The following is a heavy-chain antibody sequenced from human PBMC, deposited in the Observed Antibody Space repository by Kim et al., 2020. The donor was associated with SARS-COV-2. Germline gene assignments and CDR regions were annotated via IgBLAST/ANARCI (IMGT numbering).Heavy chain of an antibody. D-gene: IGHD3-10*01. CDR1: GFTFGAHG. Sequence: GGSLRLSCAASGFTFGAHGMHWVRQAPGKGLEWVGIISYDGTIKYYADSVKGRFTISRDNSKNTVYLEINSLRGEDTAMYFCARVSPIYGSGSYLDYWGQGTLVTVSS. CDR3: ARVSPIYGSGSYLDY. J-gene: IGHJ4*02. V-gene: IGHV3-33*08. CDR2: ISYDGTIK.